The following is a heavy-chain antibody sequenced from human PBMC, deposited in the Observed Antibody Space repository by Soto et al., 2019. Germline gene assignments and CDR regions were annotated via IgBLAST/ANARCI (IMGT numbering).Heavy chain of an antibody. CDR3: ATTAVAARSRDWLDP. D-gene: IGHD6-6*01. Sequence: ASVKVSCKVSGYTLTELSMHWVRQAPGKGLEWMGGFDPEDGETIYAQKFQGRVTMTEDTSTDTAYMELSSLRSEDTAVYYCATTAVAARSRDWLDPWGQEILVTVCS. V-gene: IGHV1-24*01. CDR1: GYTLTELS. J-gene: IGHJ5*02. CDR2: FDPEDGET.